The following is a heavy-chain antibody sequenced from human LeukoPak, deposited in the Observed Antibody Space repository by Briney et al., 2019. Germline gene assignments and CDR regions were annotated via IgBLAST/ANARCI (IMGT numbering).Heavy chain of an antibody. D-gene: IGHD3-16*01. CDR3: ATGWGAEDPPNWFDP. Sequence: GASVKVSCKVSGYTLTELSMHWVRQAPGKGLGWVGGFDPEDGETIYAQKFQGRVTMTEDTSTDTAYMELSSLRSEDTAVYYCATGWGAEDPPNWFDPWGQGTLVTVSS. V-gene: IGHV1-24*01. CDR1: GYTLTELS. CDR2: FDPEDGET. J-gene: IGHJ5*02.